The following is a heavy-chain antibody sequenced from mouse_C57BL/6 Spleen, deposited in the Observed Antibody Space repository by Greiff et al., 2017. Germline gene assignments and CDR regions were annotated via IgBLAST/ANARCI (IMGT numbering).Heavy chain of an antibody. J-gene: IGHJ2*01. CDR2: IYPGSGST. CDR1: GYTFTSYW. D-gene: IGHD1-1*01. Sequence: QVQLQQPGAELVKPGASVKMSCKASGYTFTSYWITWVKPRPGQGLEWIGDIYPGSGSTNYNEKFKSKATLTVDTSSSTAYMQLSSLTSEDSAVYYCAREGLITTVVARGFDYWGQGTTLTVSS. V-gene: IGHV1-55*01. CDR3: AREGLITTVVARGFDY.